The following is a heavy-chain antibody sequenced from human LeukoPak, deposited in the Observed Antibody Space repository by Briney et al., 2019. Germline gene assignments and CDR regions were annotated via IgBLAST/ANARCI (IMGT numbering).Heavy chain of an antibody. D-gene: IGHD7-27*01. CDR2: ITTSDGNT. CDR3: AKDGGLWVSAHWGDS. J-gene: IGHJ4*02. V-gene: IGHV3-23*01. Sequence: GGPLRLSCAASGFTFSSYTMSWVRQAPGKGLEWVSTITTSDGNTYYADSAKGRFTVSRDNSKNTLFLQMNSLRAEDTAVYYCAKDGGLWVSAHWGDSWGRGTLVTVSS. CDR1: GFTFSSYT.